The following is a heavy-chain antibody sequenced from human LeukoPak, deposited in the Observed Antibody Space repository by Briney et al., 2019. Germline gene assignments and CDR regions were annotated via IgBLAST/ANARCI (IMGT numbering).Heavy chain of an antibody. CDR3: ARDPQYYDFWSGKVNYYYYYMDV. D-gene: IGHD3-3*01. CDR2: IIPIFGTA. CDR1: GGTFSSYA. J-gene: IGHJ6*03. V-gene: IGHV1-69*01. Sequence: SVKVSCKASGGTFSSYAISWVRQAPEQGLEWMGGIIPIFGTANYAQKFQGRVTITADESTSTAYMGLSSLRSEDTAVYYCARDPQYYDFWSGKVNYYYYYMDVWGKGTTVTVSS.